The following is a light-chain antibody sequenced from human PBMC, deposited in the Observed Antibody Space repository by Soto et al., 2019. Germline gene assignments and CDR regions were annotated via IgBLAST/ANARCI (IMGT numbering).Light chain of an antibody. CDR2: GNS. CDR3: QSYDSSLSGYV. CDR1: SSNIGAGYD. V-gene: IGLV1-40*01. Sequence: QSVLTQPPSVSGAPGQRVTTSCTGSSSNIGAGYDVHWYQQLPETAPKLLIYGNSNRPSGVPDRFSGSKSGTSASLAITGLQAEDEADYYCQSYDSSLSGYVFGTGTKLTVL. J-gene: IGLJ1*01.